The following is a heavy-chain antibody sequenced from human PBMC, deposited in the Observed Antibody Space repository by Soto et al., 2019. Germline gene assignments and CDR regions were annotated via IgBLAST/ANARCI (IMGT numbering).Heavy chain of an antibody. V-gene: IGHV1-8*01. CDR2: MNPNSGNT. D-gene: IGHD3-3*01. Sequence: RASVKVSCKASGYTFTSYDINWVRQATGQGLEWMGWMNPNSGNTGYAQKFQGRVTMTRNTSISTAYMELSSLRSEDTAVYYCARRLGYDFWSGYSAGSIGMDVWGQGTTVTVSS. CDR1: GYTFTSYD. J-gene: IGHJ6*02. CDR3: ARRLGYDFWSGYSAGSIGMDV.